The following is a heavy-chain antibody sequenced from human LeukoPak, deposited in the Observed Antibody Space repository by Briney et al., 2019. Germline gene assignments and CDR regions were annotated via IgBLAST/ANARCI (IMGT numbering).Heavy chain of an antibody. CDR3: ARRVLGYSYGYDYFDY. D-gene: IGHD5-18*01. CDR1: GGSISSYY. V-gene: IGHV4-59*08. CDR2: IYYSGST. Sequence: SETLSLTCTVSGGSISSYYWSWIRQPPGKGLEWIGYIYYSGSTNYNPSLKSRVTISVDTSKNQFSLKLSSVTAVDTAVYYCARRVLGYSYGYDYFDYWGQGTLVTVSS. J-gene: IGHJ4*02.